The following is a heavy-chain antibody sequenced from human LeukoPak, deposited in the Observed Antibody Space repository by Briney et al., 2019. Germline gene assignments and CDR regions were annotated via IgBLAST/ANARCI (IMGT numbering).Heavy chain of an antibody. D-gene: IGHD6-19*01. CDR1: GGTFSSYA. Sequence: APVKVSCKASGGTFSSYAISWVRQAPGQGLEWMGRIIPILGIANYAQKFQGRVTITADKSTSTAYMELSSLRSEDTAVYYCARVKIAVAAWFDPWGQGTLVTVSS. CDR2: IIPILGIA. V-gene: IGHV1-69*04. CDR3: ARVKIAVAAWFDP. J-gene: IGHJ5*02.